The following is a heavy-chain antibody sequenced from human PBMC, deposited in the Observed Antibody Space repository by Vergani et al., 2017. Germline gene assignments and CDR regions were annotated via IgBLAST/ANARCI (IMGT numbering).Heavy chain of an antibody. CDR1: GFSFNSYW. CDR3: ARARCIETCYMSNWLDS. V-gene: IGHV3-74*03. D-gene: IGHD3-9*01. J-gene: IGHJ5*01. CDR2: SKSDGSFT. Sequence: DVHLAESGGGFFQPGGSLRLSCSASGFSFNSYWMHWVRQVPGKGLLWVSRSKSDGSFTAYADSVKGRFTISRDNAQNTLYLQMNSLRVEDTGVYYCARARCIETCYMSNWLDSWGQGTLVTVSS.